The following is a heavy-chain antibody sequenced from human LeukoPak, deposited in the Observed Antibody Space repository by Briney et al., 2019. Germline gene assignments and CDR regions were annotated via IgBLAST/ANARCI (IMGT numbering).Heavy chain of an antibody. J-gene: IGHJ4*02. CDR2: INSDGSST. Sequence: GGSLRLSCAASGFTFSSYWMHWVRQAPGKGLVWVSRINSDGSSTNYADSVKGRFTISRDNAKNTLYLQMNSLRAEDTAVYYCAKVGDCGDYALDYWGQGTLVTVSS. CDR3: AKVGDCGDYALDY. CDR1: GFTFSSYW. D-gene: IGHD4-17*01. V-gene: IGHV3-74*01.